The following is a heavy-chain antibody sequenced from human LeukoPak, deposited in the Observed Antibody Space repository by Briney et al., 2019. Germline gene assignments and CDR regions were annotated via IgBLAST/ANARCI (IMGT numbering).Heavy chain of an antibody. J-gene: IGHJ5*02. V-gene: IGHV1-8*01. CDR1: GYTFTSYD. CDR2: MNPNSGNT. Sequence: ASVKVSCKASGYTFTSYDINWVRQPTGQGLEWMGWMNPNSGNTGYAQKFQGRVTMTRNTSISTAYMELSSLRSEDTAVYYCARGGYDFWSWEISWFDPWGQGTLVTVSS. D-gene: IGHD3-3*01. CDR3: ARGGYDFWSWEISWFDP.